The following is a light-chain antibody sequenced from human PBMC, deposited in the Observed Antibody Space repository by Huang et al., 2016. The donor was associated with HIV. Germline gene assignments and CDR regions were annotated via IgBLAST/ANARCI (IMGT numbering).Light chain of an antibody. J-gene: IGKJ2*01. CDR1: QSIRTW. CDR2: KAS. Sequence: DIQMTQSPSTLAASVGDRVTITCRASQSIRTWLAWYQQKPGKAPKVLIYKASSLESGVPARFSGSGSGTEFTLTISSLQPDDFATYYCQQYNTYRRTFGQGTKLEIK. V-gene: IGKV1-5*03. CDR3: QQYNTYRRT.